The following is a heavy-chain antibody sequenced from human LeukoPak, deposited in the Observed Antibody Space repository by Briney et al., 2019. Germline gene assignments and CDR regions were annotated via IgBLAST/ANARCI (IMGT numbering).Heavy chain of an antibody. D-gene: IGHD5-12*01. CDR1: GCSISSGGYS. V-gene: IGHV4-30-2*01. CDR2: IYHSGST. Sequence: SQTLSLTCAVSGCSISSGGYSWNWIRQPPGKGLEWIGYIYHSGSTYYHPSLKSRVTISVDRSKNQFSLKVSSVTAADTAVYYCARAIRWFDPWGQGTLVTVSS. CDR3: ARAIRWFDP. J-gene: IGHJ5*02.